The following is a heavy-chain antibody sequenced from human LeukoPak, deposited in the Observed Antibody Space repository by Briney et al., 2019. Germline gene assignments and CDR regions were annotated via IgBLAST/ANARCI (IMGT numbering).Heavy chain of an antibody. CDR2: IIPIFGTA. J-gene: IGHJ3*02. Sequence: GASVKVSCKASGYTFTSYGISWVRQAPGQGLEWMGRIIPIFGTANYAQKFQGRVTITTDESTSTAYMELSSLRSEDTAVYYCARERGWDIVATPHDAFDIWGQGTMVTVSS. CDR3: ARERGWDIVATPHDAFDI. CDR1: GYTFTSYG. V-gene: IGHV1-69*05. D-gene: IGHD5-12*01.